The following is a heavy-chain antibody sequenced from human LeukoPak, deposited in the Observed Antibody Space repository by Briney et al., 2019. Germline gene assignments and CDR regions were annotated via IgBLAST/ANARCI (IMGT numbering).Heavy chain of an antibody. V-gene: IGHV4-34*01. CDR3: ARGLLTHTVAGSVRWFDP. Sequence: SETLSLTCAVYGGSFSGYYWSWIRQPPGKGLEWIGETNHSGSTNYNPSLKSRVTISVDTSKNQFSLKLSSVTAADTAVYYCARGLLTHTVAGSVRWFDPWGQGTLVTVSS. CDR1: GGSFSGYY. D-gene: IGHD6-19*01. J-gene: IGHJ5*02. CDR2: TNHSGST.